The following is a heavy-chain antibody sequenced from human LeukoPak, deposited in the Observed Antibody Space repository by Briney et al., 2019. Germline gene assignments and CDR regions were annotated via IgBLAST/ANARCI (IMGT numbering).Heavy chain of an antibody. CDR1: GGSISSGSYY. CDR2: IYTSGST. Sequence: SQTLSLTCTVSGGSISSGSYYWSWIRQPAGKGLEWIGRIYTSGSTNYNPSLKSRVTISVDTSKNQFSLKLSSVTAADTAVYYCARGCPRWLQCSFDYWGQGTLVTVSS. J-gene: IGHJ4*02. D-gene: IGHD5-24*01. CDR3: ARGCPRWLQCSFDY. V-gene: IGHV4-61*02.